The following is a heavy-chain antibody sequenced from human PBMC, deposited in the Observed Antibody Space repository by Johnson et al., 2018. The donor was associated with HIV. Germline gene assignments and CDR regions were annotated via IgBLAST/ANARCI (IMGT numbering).Heavy chain of an antibody. V-gene: IGHV3-53*01. J-gene: IGHJ3*02. CDR2: IYSGGST. Sequence: VQLVESGGGLIQPGGSLRLSCAASGFTVSSNYMSWVRQAPGKGLEWVSVIYSGGSTYYADSVKGRFTISRDNSKNTLYLQMSGLRAEDTAVYYCARSGYCTTSSCTDDAFDIWGQGTMVTVSS. D-gene: IGHD2-2*01. CDR1: GFTVSSNY. CDR3: ARSGYCTTSSCTDDAFDI.